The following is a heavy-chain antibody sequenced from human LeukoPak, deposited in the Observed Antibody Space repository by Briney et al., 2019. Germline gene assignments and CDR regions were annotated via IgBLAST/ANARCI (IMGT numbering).Heavy chain of an antibody. Sequence: PGGSLRLSCAASGFTFSSYWMHWVRQAPGKGLVWVSRINGDGSGRSYADSVKGRFTVSRDNAKNTLYLQMNSLRAEDTAVYYCARKWFDPWGQGTLVTVSS. V-gene: IGHV3-74*01. J-gene: IGHJ5*02. CDR1: GFTFSSYW. CDR2: INGDGSGR. CDR3: ARKWFDP. D-gene: IGHD1-14*01.